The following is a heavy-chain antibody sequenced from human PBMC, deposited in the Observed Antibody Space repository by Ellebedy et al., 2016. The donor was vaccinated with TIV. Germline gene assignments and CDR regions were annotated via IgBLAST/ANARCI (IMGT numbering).Heavy chain of an antibody. D-gene: IGHD5-18*01. CDR2: IYDTGST. CDR1: GGSISSYY. V-gene: IGHV4-59*12. J-gene: IGHJ4*02. Sequence: SETLSLTCTVSGGSISSYYWSWIRQPPGKGLEWIGYIYDTGSTNYNPSLKSRVSVSVDTSKTQFSLKLRPVTAADTAVYYCARDGYSYGGRYFGYWGQGTLVTVSS. CDR3: ARDGYSYGGRYFGY.